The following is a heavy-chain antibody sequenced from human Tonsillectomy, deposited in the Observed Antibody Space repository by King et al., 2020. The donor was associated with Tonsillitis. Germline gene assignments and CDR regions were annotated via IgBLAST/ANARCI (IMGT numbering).Heavy chain of an antibody. J-gene: IGHJ4*02. D-gene: IGHD2-2*02. Sequence: VQLVESGGGLVKPGGSLRLSFVASGFAIRDYYMNWIRQAPGKGLEWVSYINSGSSTMYYADYVKGRFTISRDNTNKSLYLQMNILRAEDTAVYYCASGNCSVTTCYTGGLDYWGQGALVTVSS. CDR1: GFAIRDYY. CDR3: ASGNCSVTTCYTGGLDY. V-gene: IGHV3-11*01. CDR2: INSGSSTM.